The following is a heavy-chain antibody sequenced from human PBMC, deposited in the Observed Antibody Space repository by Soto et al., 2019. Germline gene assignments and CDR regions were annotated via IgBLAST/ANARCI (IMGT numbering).Heavy chain of an antibody. CDR3: ANGDSTGYYPMNFDY. V-gene: IGHV3-23*02. CDR1: GFTFRTYA. CDR2: ISGSGAGT. Sequence: GGSLRLSCAASGFTFRTYAMTWVRQAPGKGLEWVSAISGSGAGTYYGDSVRGRFTIFRDNSKNTLYLQMNSLRAEDTAVYFCANGDSTGYYPMNFDYWGQGT. J-gene: IGHJ4*02. D-gene: IGHD3-22*01.